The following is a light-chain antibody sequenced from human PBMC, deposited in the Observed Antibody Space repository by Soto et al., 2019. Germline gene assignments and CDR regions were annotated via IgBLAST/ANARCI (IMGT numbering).Light chain of an antibody. J-gene: IGKJ5*01. CDR1: QAISSY. CDR3: QQLDSYPSIT. V-gene: IGKV1-9*01. CDR2: SAS. Sequence: DIQLTQSPSFLSASVGDRVTITCQASQAISSYLAWYQQTPGKAPKLLIYSASTLQSGVPSRFSGSGSGTEFTLTISNLQPEDFASYYCQQLDSYPSITFGQGTRLEIK.